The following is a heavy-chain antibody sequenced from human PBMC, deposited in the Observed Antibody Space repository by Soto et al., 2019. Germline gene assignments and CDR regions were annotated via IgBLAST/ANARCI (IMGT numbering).Heavy chain of an antibody. V-gene: IGHV1-69*02. Sequence: QVQLVQSGTEVKKPGSSVKVSCKASGDTFSFYTINWVRQAPGLGLEWVGRSNPIVSMSTYAEKFQGRVSTTADKSTRTAYMGLRSLRSYATAMYLWAACYGSGSRAFDYWGQGAMVIVSS. CDR2: SNPIVSMS. CDR3: AACYGSGSRAFDY. J-gene: IGHJ4*02. CDR1: GDTFSFYT. D-gene: IGHD3-10*01.